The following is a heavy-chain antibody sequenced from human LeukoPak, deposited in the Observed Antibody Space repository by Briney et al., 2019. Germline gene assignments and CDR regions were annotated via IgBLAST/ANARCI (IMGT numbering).Heavy chain of an antibody. J-gene: IGHJ3*02. D-gene: IGHD2-2*01. Sequence: SETLSLTCTVSGGSISTYYWSWIRQPPGKGLEWIGYIHYSGSTNYNPSLKSRVTISVDTSKNQFSLRLSSVTAADTAVYYCARHLFCSSTSCYFAFDIWGQGTMVTVSS. CDR3: ARHLFCSSTSCYFAFDI. CDR1: GGSISTYY. V-gene: IGHV4-59*08. CDR2: IHYSGST.